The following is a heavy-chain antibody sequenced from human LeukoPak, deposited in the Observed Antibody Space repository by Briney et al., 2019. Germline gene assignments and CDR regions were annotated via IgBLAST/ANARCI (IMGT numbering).Heavy chain of an antibody. J-gene: IGHJ3*02. D-gene: IGHD1-1*01. V-gene: IGHV4-59*01. CDR1: GDSITNLY. Sequence: SETLSLTCTVSGDSITNLYWNWIRQPPGKGLERIGYIYYTGSTTFNPSLKSRVTMSVDTSKNRFSLKLSSVTAADTAVYFCARWMGTWNAFDIWGQGTVVTVSS. CDR3: ARWMGTWNAFDI. CDR2: IYYTGST.